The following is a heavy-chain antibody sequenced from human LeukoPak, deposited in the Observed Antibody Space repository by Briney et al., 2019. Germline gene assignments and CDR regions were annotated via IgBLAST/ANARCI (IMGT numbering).Heavy chain of an antibody. D-gene: IGHD5/OR15-5a*01. CDR2: INPHSRAT. CDR1: VYDFIYFY. V-gene: IGHV1-2*02. J-gene: IGHJ5*02. CDR3: VTTSVTHTRDP. Sequence: ASVTVSFKSAVYDFIYFYFNWVRQAPGRGLEWVGWINPHSRATHYAQRFRGRVTMEASISTGYMELDSLTSDDTAVYYCVTTSVTHTRDPWGQGTLVTVSS.